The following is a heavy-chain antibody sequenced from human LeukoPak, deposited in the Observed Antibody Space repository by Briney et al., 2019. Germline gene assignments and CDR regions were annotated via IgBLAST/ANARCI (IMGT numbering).Heavy chain of an antibody. J-gene: IGHJ4*02. CDR1: GGSISSSSYY. D-gene: IGHD3-10*01. CDR3: ARGPKGGYYYGSGSYSYMDY. CDR2: IYYSGST. V-gene: IGHV4-39*07. Sequence: NPSETLSLTCTVSGGSISSSSYYWGWIRQPPGKGLEWIGSIYYSGSTYYNPSLKSRVTISVDTSKNQFSLKLSSVTAADTAVYYCARGPKGGYYYGSGSYSYMDYWGQGTLVTVSS.